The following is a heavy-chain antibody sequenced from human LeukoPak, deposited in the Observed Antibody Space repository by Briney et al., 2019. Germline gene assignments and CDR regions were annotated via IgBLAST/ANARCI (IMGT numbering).Heavy chain of an antibody. J-gene: IGHJ6*03. CDR2: FDPEDGET. CDR1: GYTFTSYY. CDR3: ATAGSTGTTDYYYYMDV. D-gene: IGHD1-1*01. Sequence: ASVKVSCKASGYTFTSYYMHWVRQAPGKGLEWMGGFDPEDGETIYAQKFQGRVTMTEDTSTDTAYMELSSLRSEDTAVYYCATAGSTGTTDYYYYMDVWGKGTTVTISS. V-gene: IGHV1-24*01.